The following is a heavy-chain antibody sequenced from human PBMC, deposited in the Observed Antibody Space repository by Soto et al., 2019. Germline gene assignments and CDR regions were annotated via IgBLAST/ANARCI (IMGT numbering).Heavy chain of an antibody. D-gene: IGHD6-6*01. J-gene: IGHJ6*02. CDR2: IDPSDSYT. Sequence: GESLKISCKGSGYTFTSYWISWVRQMPGKGLERMGRIDPSDSYTDYSPSLEGHVTISADKSIGTAYLQWSSLKVSDTAMYYCARGGSSSPHYYYYGMDVWGQGTTVTVSS. CDR3: ARGGSSSPHYYYYGMDV. V-gene: IGHV5-10-1*01. CDR1: GYTFTSYW.